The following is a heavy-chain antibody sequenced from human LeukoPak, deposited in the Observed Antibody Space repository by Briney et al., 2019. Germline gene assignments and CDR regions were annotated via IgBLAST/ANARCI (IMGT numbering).Heavy chain of an antibody. D-gene: IGHD1-26*01. J-gene: IGHJ4*02. CDR3: TTKGGSFSIFDY. Sequence: PGGSLRLSCAASGFTFSDAWMSWVRQAPGKGLEWVGRIKSKTDGGTTDYAAPVKGRFTISRDDSKNTLYLQMNSLKTEDTAVYYCTTKGGSFSIFDYWGQGTLVTVSS. CDR2: IKSKTDGGTT. CDR1: GFTFSDAW. V-gene: IGHV3-15*01.